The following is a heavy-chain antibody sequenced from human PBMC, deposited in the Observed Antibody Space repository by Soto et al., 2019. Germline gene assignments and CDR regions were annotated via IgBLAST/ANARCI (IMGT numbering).Heavy chain of an antibody. CDR3: ARGQKRFTSSNIFDF. J-gene: IGHJ4*02. CDR1: GYTFTQYA. V-gene: IGHV1-3*03. D-gene: IGHD6-6*01. Sequence: ASVKVSCKDSGYTFTQYAVHWVRQAPGQRLEWMGWINGDNGNAKYSQRFQGRVTITRDTSASTSYMDLSSLRTEDMAVYYCARGQKRFTSSNIFDFWGQGNLVT. CDR2: INGDNGNA.